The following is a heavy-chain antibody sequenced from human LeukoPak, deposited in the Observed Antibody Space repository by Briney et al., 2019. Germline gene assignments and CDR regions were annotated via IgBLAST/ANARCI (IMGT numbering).Heavy chain of an antibody. V-gene: IGHV1-2*02. J-gene: IGHJ4*02. CDR1: GYTFTGYY. D-gene: IGHD3-22*01. CDR2: INPNSGGT. Sequence: ASVKVCCKASGYTFTGYYMHWVRQAPGQGLEWMGWINPNSGGTNYAQKFQGRVTMTRDTSISTAYMELSRLRSDDTAVYYCARGPIGDSSGYYYFDYWGQGTLVTVSS. CDR3: ARGPIGDSSGYYYFDY.